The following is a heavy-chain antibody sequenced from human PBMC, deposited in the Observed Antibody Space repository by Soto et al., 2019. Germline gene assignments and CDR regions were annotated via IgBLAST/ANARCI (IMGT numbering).Heavy chain of an antibody. Sequence: ASVNVLFKVSGYSFTGYFMHWVRQAPGQWLELMGWINPNSGGRNFAHKFQGRVTRTRDTSISTAYRELSGLTSDDTAFYYCAGGGLPIRQCNGGGVYSCFDYWGQGTLDTDSS. J-gene: IGHJ4*02. V-gene: IGHV1-2*07. CDR2: INPNSGGR. CDR1: GYSFTGYF. CDR3: AGGGLPIRQCNGGGVYSCFDY. D-gene: IGHD2-8*02.